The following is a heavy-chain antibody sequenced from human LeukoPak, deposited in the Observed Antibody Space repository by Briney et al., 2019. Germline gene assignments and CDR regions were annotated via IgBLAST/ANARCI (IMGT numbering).Heavy chain of an antibody. Sequence: PSETLSLTCTVSGDSITSDHYWTWIRQPPGKGLEWISYIYHSGNTYYNPSLRSRVTMSVATSKNQFSLELKSVTAADTAVYYCARLTMVRGVIINPALDYWGQGTLVTVSS. CDR3: ARLTMVRGVIINPALDY. V-gene: IGHV4-30-4*08. J-gene: IGHJ4*02. CDR1: GDSITSDHY. D-gene: IGHD3-10*01. CDR2: IYHSGNT.